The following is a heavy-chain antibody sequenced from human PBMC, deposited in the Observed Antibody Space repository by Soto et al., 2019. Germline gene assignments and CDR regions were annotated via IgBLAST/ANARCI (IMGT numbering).Heavy chain of an antibody. CDR3: ARESYYGSGATVVAY. CDR2: IYYSGTT. CDR1: GGSISGYY. Sequence: SETLSLTCTVSGGSISGYYWSWIWQPPGKGLEWIGYIYYSGTTSYNPSLNSRVTMSVDTSKNQFSLKVNSVTAADTAVYYCARESYYGSGATVVAYWGQGTLVTVSS. D-gene: IGHD3-10*01. J-gene: IGHJ4*02. V-gene: IGHV4-59*01.